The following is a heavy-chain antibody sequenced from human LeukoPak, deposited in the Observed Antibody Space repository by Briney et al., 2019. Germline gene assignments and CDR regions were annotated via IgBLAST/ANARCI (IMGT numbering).Heavy chain of an antibody. D-gene: IGHD6-6*01. V-gene: IGHV1-46*01. J-gene: IGHJ6*02. CDR3: ARAYSSPSEYYYYGMDV. Sequence: ASVKVSCKASGYTFTSYYMHWVRQAPGQGLEWMGIINPSGGSTSYAQKLTGRVTMTRDTSTRTVYMELSSPRPEDTAVYYRARAYSSPSEYYYYGMDVWGQGTTVTVSS. CDR1: GYTFTSYY. CDR2: INPSGGST.